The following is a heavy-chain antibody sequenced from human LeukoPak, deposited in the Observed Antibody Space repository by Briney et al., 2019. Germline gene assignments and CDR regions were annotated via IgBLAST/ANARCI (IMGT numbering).Heavy chain of an antibody. Sequence: PSETLSLTCTVSGGSISSSDYYWGWIRQPPGKGLEWIGNIYYTGSSNYNHSLKSRVTMSVDTSKNQFSLKLSSVTAADTAVYYCARVSRSSWYDYYYYYYMDVWGKGTTVTVSS. CDR1: GGSISSSDYY. V-gene: IGHV4-39*07. J-gene: IGHJ6*03. D-gene: IGHD6-13*01. CDR2: IYYTGSS. CDR3: ARVSRSSWYDYYYYYYMDV.